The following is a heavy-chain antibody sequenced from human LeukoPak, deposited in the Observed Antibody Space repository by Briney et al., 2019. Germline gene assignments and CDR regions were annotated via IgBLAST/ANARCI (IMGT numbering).Heavy chain of an antibody. CDR3: TTKVMRGNLGDDYDD. CDR2: ISSDGVDK. V-gene: IGHV3-30*03. Sequence: PGGSLRLSCSVSGVTFRNYGMHWVRQAPGKGLEWVALISSDGVDKLYGASVKGRFTISRDDSKSTLYLQMNSLTAKDTAVYYCTTKVMRGNLGDDYDDWGQGTLVTVSS. J-gene: IGHJ4*02. D-gene: IGHD5-12*01. CDR1: GVTFRNYG.